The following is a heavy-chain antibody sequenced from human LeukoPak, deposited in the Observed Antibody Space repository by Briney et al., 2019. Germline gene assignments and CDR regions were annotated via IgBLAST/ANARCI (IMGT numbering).Heavy chain of an antibody. V-gene: IGHV4-39*07. CDR1: SGSINSSPYY. D-gene: IGHD3-22*01. CDR3: AGVYDNFTHDAFDI. J-gene: IGHJ3*02. Sequence: PSETLSLTCTVSSGSINSSPYYWGWIRQPPGKGLEWIGSIYYSGSTYYNPSLKSRVTISVDTSKNQFSLKLSSVTAADTAVYYCAGVYDNFTHDAFDIWGQGTMVTVPS. CDR2: IYYSGST.